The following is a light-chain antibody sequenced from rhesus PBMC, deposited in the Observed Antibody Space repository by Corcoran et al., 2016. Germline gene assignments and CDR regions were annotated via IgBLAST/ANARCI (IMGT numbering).Light chain of an antibody. CDR3: QQHDNSPFT. V-gene: IGKV1-69*01. CDR2: RAS. CDR1: QGISNW. Sequence: DIQMTQSPSSLSASVGDRVTITCRASQGISNWLAWYQQKPGKAPKLLIYRASNLETEVPSRFSGNGSGTDFTLTISSLQPEAIATYYCQQHDNSPFTFGPGTKLDIK. J-gene: IGKJ3*01.